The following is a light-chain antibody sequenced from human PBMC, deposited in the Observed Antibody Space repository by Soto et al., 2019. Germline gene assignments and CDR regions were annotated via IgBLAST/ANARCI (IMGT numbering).Light chain of an antibody. CDR1: RGVGTSY. CDR2: GTS. J-gene: IGKJ2*01. V-gene: IGKV3-20*01. Sequence: ENVLTQSPGTLSLSPGETASLSCRASRGVGTSYLAWYQQKPGQAPRLLLYGTSNRATGIPDRFSGSGSGTDFTLTISGLGPEDFAVYFCQQYGRSPLFGQGTKLEIK. CDR3: QQYGRSPL.